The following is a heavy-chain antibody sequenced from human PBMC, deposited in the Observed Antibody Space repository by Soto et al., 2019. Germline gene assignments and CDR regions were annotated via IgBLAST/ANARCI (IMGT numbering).Heavy chain of an antibody. D-gene: IGHD2-2*01. CDR3: AREGVVPAASGYYYYYGMDV. CDR2: IWYDGSNK. J-gene: IGHJ6*02. V-gene: IGHV3-33*01. Sequence: QVQLVESGGGVVQPGRSLRLSCAASGFTFSSYGMHWVRQAPGKGLEWVAVIWYDGSNKYYADSVKGRFTISRDNSKNTLYLQMNSLRAEDTAVYYCAREGVVPAASGYYYYYGMDVWGQGTLVTVSS. CDR1: GFTFSSYG.